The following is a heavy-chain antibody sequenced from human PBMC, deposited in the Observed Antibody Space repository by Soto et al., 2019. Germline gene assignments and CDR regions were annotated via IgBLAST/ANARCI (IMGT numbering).Heavy chain of an antibody. J-gene: IGHJ4*02. CDR3: AKDSGSYHEFDY. Sequence: EVQLLESGGGLVQPGGSLRLSCAASGFTFSSYAMSWVRQAPGKGLEWVSAICGSGGSTYYADSVKGRFTISRDNSKNTLYLQMNSLRAEDTAVYYCAKDSGSYHEFDYWGQGTLVTVSS. CDR2: ICGSGGST. D-gene: IGHD1-26*01. CDR1: GFTFSSYA. V-gene: IGHV3-23*01.